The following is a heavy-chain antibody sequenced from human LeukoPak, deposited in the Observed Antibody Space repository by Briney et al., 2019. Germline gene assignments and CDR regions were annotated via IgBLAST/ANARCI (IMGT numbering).Heavy chain of an antibody. CDR2: IYYSGST. J-gene: IGHJ1*01. D-gene: IGHD3-16*01. CDR1: GGSISSSSYY. V-gene: IGHV4-39*07. CDR3: ARLRVMAYFQH. Sequence: PSETLSLTCTVSGGSISSSSYYWGWIRQPPGKGLEWIGSIYYSGSTYYNPSLKSRVTISVDTSKNQFSLKLSSVTAADTAVYYCARLRVMAYFQHWGQGTLVTVSS.